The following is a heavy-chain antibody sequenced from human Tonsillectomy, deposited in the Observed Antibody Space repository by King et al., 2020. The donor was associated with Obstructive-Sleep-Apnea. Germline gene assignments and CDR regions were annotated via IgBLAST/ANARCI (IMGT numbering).Heavy chain of an antibody. CDR3: ASPYDSSGYFLGWY. J-gene: IGHJ4*02. CDR1: GGTFISYA. V-gene: IGHV1-69*12. CDR2: IIPIFGTA. Sequence: QLVQSGAEVKKPGSSVKVSCKASGGTFISYAISWVRQAPGQGLEWMGGIIPIFGTANYAQKFQGRVTITADESTSTAYMELSSLRSEDTAVYYCASPYDSSGYFLGWYWGQGTLVTVSS. D-gene: IGHD3-22*01.